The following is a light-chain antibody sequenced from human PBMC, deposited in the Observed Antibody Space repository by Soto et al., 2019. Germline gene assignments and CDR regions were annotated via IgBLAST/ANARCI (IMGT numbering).Light chain of an antibody. CDR2: DVA. CDR1: SADVGTSNF. J-gene: IGLJ1*01. V-gene: IGLV2-14*03. Sequence: QSVLTQPASVSGSPGQSITISCTGISADVGTSNFVSWYQHHPGKAPRLILYDVANRPSGVSNRFSGSKSGDTASLTISGLQADDEADYYCSSYTRGPLSVFGTGTKVTVL. CDR3: SSYTRGPLSV.